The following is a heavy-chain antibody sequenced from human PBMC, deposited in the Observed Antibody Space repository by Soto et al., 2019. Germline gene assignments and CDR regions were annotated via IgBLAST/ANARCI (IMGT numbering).Heavy chain of an antibody. CDR3: AKFGHTAAAGTNYFDY. D-gene: IGHD6-13*01. Sequence: GGSLRLSCAASGFTFSSYGMHWVRQAPGKGLEWVAVTWYDGSNKYYADSVKGRFTISRDNSNNTLSLQMNSLRAEDTAVYYCAKFGHTAAAGTNYFDYWGQANMVTVYS. J-gene: IGHJ4*02. CDR1: GFTFSSYG. CDR2: TWYDGSNK. V-gene: IGHV3-33*06.